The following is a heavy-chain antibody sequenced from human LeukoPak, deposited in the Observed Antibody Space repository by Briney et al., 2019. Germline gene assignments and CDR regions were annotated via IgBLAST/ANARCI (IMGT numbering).Heavy chain of an antibody. CDR2: IIPIFGTA. Sequence: ASVKVSCKASGGTFSSYAISWVRQAPGQGLEWMGGIIPIFGTANYAQKFQGRVTITADESTSTAYMELSSLRSEDTAVYYCAVSRRDGYNFGFGYWGQGTLVTVSS. V-gene: IGHV1-69*01. CDR3: AVSRRDGYNFGFGY. CDR1: GGTFSSYA. J-gene: IGHJ4*02. D-gene: IGHD5-24*01.